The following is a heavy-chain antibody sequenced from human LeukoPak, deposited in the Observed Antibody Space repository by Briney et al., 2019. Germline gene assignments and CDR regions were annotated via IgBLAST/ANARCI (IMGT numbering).Heavy chain of an antibody. CDR2: INHSGST. CDR3: AREDTAMVSLDY. D-gene: IGHD5-18*01. Sequence: SETLSLTCAVYGGSFSGYYWSWIRQPPGKGLEWIGEINHSGSTNYNPSLKSRVTISVDTSKNQFSLKLSSVTAADTAVYYCAREDTAMVSLDYWGQGTLVTVSS. J-gene: IGHJ4*02. CDR1: GGSFSGYY. V-gene: IGHV4-34*01.